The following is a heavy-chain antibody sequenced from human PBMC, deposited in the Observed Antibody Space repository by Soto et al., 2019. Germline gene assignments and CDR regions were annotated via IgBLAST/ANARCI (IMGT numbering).Heavy chain of an antibody. D-gene: IGHD5-18*01. Sequence: QVQLVQSGAEVKKPGSSVKVSCKASGGTFSSYAISWVRQAPGQGLEWMGGIIPIFGTANYAQKFQGRVTITADESTSTAYMELSSVRSEDTAVYYCAGDRGYSYGNRDYYYGMDGWGQGTTVTVSS. CDR1: GGTFSSYA. CDR2: IIPIFGTA. J-gene: IGHJ6*02. CDR3: AGDRGYSYGNRDYYYGMDG. V-gene: IGHV1-69*12.